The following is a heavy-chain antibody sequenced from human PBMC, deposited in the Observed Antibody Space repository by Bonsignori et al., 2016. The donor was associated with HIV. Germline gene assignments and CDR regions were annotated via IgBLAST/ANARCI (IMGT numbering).Heavy chain of an antibody. V-gene: IGHV3-7*01. Sequence: VRQMPGKGLEWVANIKQDGSEKYYVDSVKGRFTISRDNAKNSLYLQMNSLRAEDTAVYYCARESDIVVVPAAPYYFDYWGQGTLVTVSS. CDR2: IKQDGSEK. J-gene: IGHJ4*02. CDR3: ARESDIVVVPAAPYYFDY. D-gene: IGHD2-2*01.